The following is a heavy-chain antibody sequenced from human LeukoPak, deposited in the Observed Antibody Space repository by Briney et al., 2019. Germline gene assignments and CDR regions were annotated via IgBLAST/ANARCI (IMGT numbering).Heavy chain of an antibody. V-gene: IGHV3-74*01. D-gene: IGHD6-13*01. CDR1: GFTLSSYW. CDR2: IDPDGSTT. J-gene: IGHJ6*02. Sequence: PGGSLRLSCAASGFTLSSYWTHWVRQAPGEGLVWVSRIDPDGSTTNYADSVKGRFTTSRDNAKNTLYLQMNSLRAEDTALYYCTRVQAGRAGLMDVWGRGTTVTVSS. CDR3: TRVQAGRAGLMDV.